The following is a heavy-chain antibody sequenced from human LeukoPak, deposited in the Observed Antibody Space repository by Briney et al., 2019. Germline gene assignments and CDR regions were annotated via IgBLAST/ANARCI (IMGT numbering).Heavy chain of an antibody. V-gene: IGHV3-72*01. CDR2: TRSKANRYTT. J-gene: IGHJ4*02. CDR1: GFTFSDHY. CDR3: VNGTAVFDY. Sequence: GGSLRLSCAASGFTFSDHYMDWVRQAPGKGLEWVARTRSKANRYTTEYAASVKGRFSISRDDSKNSLYLQMSSLKTDDTAVYYCVNGTAVFDYWGQGTLVTVTS. D-gene: IGHD1-7*01.